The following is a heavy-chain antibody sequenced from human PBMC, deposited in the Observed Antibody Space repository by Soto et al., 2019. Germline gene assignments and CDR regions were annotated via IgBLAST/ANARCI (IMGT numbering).Heavy chain of an antibody. CDR2: ISYDGSNK. V-gene: IGHV3-30*18. J-gene: IGHJ5*02. Sequence: QVQLVESGGGVVQPGRSLRLSCAASRFTFSTYGMHWVRQAPGKGLEWVSFISYDGSNKYYADSVKGRFTISRDNSKNTLYLQMNSLRVVDTAVFYCAKDHDPHITGPSDLWGQGTLVTVSS. CDR1: RFTFSTYG. D-gene: IGHD1-20*01. CDR3: AKDHDPHITGPSDL.